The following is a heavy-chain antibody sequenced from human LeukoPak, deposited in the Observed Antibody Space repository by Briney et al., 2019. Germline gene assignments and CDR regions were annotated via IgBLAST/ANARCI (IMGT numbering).Heavy chain of an antibody. D-gene: IGHD3-3*01. CDR2: IYTSGST. V-gene: IGHV4-4*09. J-gene: IGHJ6*03. Sequence: SETLSLTCTVSGGSISSYYWSWIRQPPGKGLEWIGYIYTSGSTNYNPSLKSRVTISVDTSKNQFSLKLSSVTAADTAVYYCARQVGSYDFWSGYYYYMDVWGKGTTVTVSS. CDR3: ARQVGSYDFWSGYYYYMDV. CDR1: GGSISSYY.